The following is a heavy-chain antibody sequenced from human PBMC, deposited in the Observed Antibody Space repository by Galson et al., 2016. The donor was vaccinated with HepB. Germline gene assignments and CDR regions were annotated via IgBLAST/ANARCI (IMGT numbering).Heavy chain of an antibody. CDR3: AKDPSRLLEAGRLDS. D-gene: IGHD6-19*01. J-gene: IGHJ4*02. V-gene: IGHV3-30*18. Sequence: SLRLSCAASGFTFRSYEMHWVRQAPGKGLDWVAVISHNGNYKYYADSVKGRFTISRDNSKTTVYLRMNSLRAEDTAVYYCAKDPSRLLEAGRLDSWGQGTLVTVSS. CDR1: GFTFRSYE. CDR2: ISHNGNYK.